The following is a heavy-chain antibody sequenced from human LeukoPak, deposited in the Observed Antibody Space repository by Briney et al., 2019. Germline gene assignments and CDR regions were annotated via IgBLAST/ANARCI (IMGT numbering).Heavy chain of an antibody. CDR3: ARDRSTYYYGSGLDY. Sequence: GGSLRLSCAASGLTFSEHWMTWVRQAPGKGLEWVATIKQDGSEKYYLDSVKGRFTISRDNAKSSLYLQLNSLRAEDTAVYYCARDRSTYYYGSGLDYWGQGTLVTVSS. J-gene: IGHJ4*02. CDR2: IKQDGSEK. CDR1: GLTFSEHW. V-gene: IGHV3-7*01. D-gene: IGHD3-10*01.